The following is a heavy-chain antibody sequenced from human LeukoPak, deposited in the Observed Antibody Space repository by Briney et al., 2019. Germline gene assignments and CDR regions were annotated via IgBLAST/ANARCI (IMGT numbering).Heavy chain of an antibody. CDR1: GFIFDDYG. V-gene: IGHV3-20*04. D-gene: IGHD3-16*01. CDR2: ISWNGGNT. CDR3: ARVANYDLDY. J-gene: IGHJ4*02. Sequence: GGSLRLSCGASGFIFDDYGMSWVRQAPGKGLEWVSGISWNGGNTDYADSVKGRFTISRDNAKNSLYLQMNSLRAADTALYYCARVANYDLDYWGQGTLVTVSS.